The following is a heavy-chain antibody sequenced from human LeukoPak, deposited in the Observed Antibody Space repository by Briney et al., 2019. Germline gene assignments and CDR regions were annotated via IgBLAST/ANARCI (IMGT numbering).Heavy chain of an antibody. CDR2: INHSGST. V-gene: IGHV4-34*01. J-gene: IGHJ4*02. Sequence: PSETLSLTCIVSGGSFSSGDYYWSWIRQPPGKGLEWIGEINHSGSTNYNPSLKSRVTISVDTSKNQFSLKLSSVTAADTAVYYCARGYCSSTSCYIYYFDYWGQGTLVTVSS. CDR3: ARGYCSSTSCYIYYFDY. D-gene: IGHD2-2*01. CDR1: GGSFSSGDYY.